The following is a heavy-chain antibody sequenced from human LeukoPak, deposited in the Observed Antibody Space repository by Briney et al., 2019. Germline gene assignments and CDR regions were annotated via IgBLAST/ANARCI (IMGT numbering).Heavy chain of an antibody. CDR2: ISSSSYI. CDR1: GFTFSGYS. J-gene: IGHJ6*03. V-gene: IGHV3-21*01. D-gene: IGHD6-13*01. CDR3: ARAGRTAAGSHYYYYYYMDV. Sequence: GGSLRLSCAASGFTFSGYSMNWVRQAPGKGLEWVSSISSSSYIYYADSVKGRFTISRDNAKNSLYLQMNSLRAEDTAVYYCARAGRTAAGSHYYYYYYMDVWGKGTTVTVSS.